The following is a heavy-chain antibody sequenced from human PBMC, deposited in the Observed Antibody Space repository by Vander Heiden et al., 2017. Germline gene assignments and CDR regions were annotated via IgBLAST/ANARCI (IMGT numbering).Heavy chain of an antibody. CDR2: INWTGGNT. J-gene: IGHJ6*02. Sequence: QLVESGGRVVGPGGSLRLSCAVSGFIFTDYGMSWVRQVPGKGLEWVSGINWTGGNTGYGESVKGRFTISRDNGKNFLYLQMDNLRVEDTGMYYCARGGCSSGSCTSYFHYGLDLWGQGTTVTVAS. CDR1: GFIFTDYG. D-gene: IGHD3-22*01. CDR3: ARGGCSSGSCTSYFHYGLDL. V-gene: IGHV3-20*04.